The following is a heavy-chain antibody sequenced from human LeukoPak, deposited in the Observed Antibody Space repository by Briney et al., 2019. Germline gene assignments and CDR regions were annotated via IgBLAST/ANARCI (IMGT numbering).Heavy chain of an antibody. V-gene: IGHV1-24*01. Sequence: ASVKVSCKVSGYTLIELSMHWVRQAPGKGLEWMGGFDPEDGETIYAQKFQGRVTMTEDTSTDTAYMELSSLRSEDTAVYYCAVVVGATTAFDYWGQGTLVTVSS. CDR2: FDPEDGET. CDR1: GYTLIELS. J-gene: IGHJ4*02. D-gene: IGHD1-26*01. CDR3: AVVVGATTAFDY.